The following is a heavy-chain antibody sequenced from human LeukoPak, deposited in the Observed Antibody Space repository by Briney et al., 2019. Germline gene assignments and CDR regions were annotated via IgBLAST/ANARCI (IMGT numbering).Heavy chain of an antibody. V-gene: IGHV4-38-2*01. CDR1: GYSISSGYY. J-gene: IGHJ4*02. CDR3: ASSSWSGSYFDY. Sequence: PSETLSLTCAVSGYSISSGYYWGWIRQPPGKGLEWIGSIFFSGSAYYNPSLTSRVTISLDTSKNQFSLKLRSVTAADTAVYYCASSSWSGSYFDYWGQGTLVTVPS. CDR2: IFFSGSA. D-gene: IGHD6-13*01.